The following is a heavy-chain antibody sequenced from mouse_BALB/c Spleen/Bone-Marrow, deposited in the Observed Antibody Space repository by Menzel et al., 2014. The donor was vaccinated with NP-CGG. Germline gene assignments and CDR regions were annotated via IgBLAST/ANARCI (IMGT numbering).Heavy chain of an antibody. J-gene: IGHJ3*01. Sequence: VQLQQSGAELVRPGASVKLSCKASGSSFTSYWMNWVKQRPGQGLEWIGMTHPSDTETRLNQRFKDKATLTVDKSSGTAYMQLSSPTSEDSAVYYCARLEGNYGSSFAYWGQGTLVTVSA. CDR3: ARLEGNYGSSFAY. CDR1: GSSFTSYW. CDR2: THPSDTET. D-gene: IGHD1-1*01. V-gene: IGHV1-61*01.